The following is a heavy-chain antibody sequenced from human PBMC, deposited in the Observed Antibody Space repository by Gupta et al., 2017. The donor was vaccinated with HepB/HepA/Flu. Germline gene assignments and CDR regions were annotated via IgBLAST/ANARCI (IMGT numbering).Heavy chain of an antibody. CDR2: IYSGGST. D-gene: IGHD4-23*01. CDR3: ARDSPTKDYGGNPFDY. V-gene: IGHV3-66*01. CDR1: GFTVSSNY. Sequence: EVQLVESGGGLVQPGGSLRLSCAASGFTVSSNYMSWVRQAPGKGLEWVSVIYSGGSTYYADSVKGRFTISRDNSKNTLYLQMNSLRAEDTXVXYCARDSPTKDYGGNPFDYWGQGTLVTVSS. J-gene: IGHJ4*02.